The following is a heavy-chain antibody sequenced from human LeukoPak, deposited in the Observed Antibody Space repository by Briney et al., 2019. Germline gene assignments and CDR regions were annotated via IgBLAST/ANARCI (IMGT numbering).Heavy chain of an antibody. CDR3: VKGKGIAVTSLDY. V-gene: IGHV3-7*01. CDR2: IKQDGSEK. CDR1: GFTFSSYW. D-gene: IGHD6-19*01. J-gene: IGHJ4*02. Sequence: PGGSLRLSCAASGFTFSSYWMSWVRQAPGKGLEWVANIKQDGSEKYYVDSVKGRFTISRDNSKNTLYLQMSSLRAEDTAVYYCVKGKGIAVTSLDYWGQGTLVTVSS.